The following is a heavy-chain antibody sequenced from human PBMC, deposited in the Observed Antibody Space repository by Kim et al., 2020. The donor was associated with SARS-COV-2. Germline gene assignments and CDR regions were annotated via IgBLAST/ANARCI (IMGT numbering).Heavy chain of an antibody. D-gene: IGHD5-12*01. J-gene: IGHJ6*01. CDR3: VSGGYSGYEFMGIYTYSGMDV. CDR2: IIPKFDAT. Sequence: SVKVSCKASGGSFSSHAISWVRQAPGQGLEWMGGIIPKFDATNYAQIFQGRVTITADESTNTAYMQLSSLTFEDTAVYFCVSGGYSGYEFMGIYTYSGMDVWGQGTTVTVSS. CDR1: GGSFSSHA. V-gene: IGHV1-69*13.